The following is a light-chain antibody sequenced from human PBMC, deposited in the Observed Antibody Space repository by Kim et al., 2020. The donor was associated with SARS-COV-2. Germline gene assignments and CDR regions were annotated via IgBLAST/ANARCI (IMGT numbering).Light chain of an antibody. CDR1: QSVSVW. CDR2: DAF. V-gene: IGKV1-5*01. J-gene: IGKJ1*01. Sequence: ASVGDRVSRTCRASQSVSVWLAWYQQKPGRAPKVLIYDAFTLESGVPSRFSGSGSGTEFTLTISSLQPDDFATYYCQQYDNYPWTFGQGTKVDIK. CDR3: QQYDNYPWT.